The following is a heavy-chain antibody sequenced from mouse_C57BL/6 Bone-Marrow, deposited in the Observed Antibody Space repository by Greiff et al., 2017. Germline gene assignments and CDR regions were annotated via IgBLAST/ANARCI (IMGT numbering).Heavy chain of an antibody. D-gene: IGHD1-1*01. Sequence: EVKLVESGGGLVQPTGSLYLSCAASGFCFNTYAMNWVSQAPGKGLEWVARISSKGNNYATYYADSVKNRFTISREDSESMLYLQMKNLKTEDTAMYYCVRGNAVVPWVYYFDYWGQGTTRTVSS. CDR3: VRGNAVVPWVYYFDY. J-gene: IGHJ2*01. CDR2: ISSKGNNYAT. V-gene: IGHV10-1*01. CDR1: GFCFNTYA.